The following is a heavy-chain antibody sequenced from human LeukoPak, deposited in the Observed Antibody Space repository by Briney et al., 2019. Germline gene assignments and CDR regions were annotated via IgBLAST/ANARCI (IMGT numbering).Heavy chain of an antibody. J-gene: IGHJ6*02. D-gene: IGHD5-24*01. CDR2: IYYSGSI. CDR3: ARLDGYNLYYYGMDV. CDR1: GGSISSYY. V-gene: IGHV4-59*01. Sequence: SETLSLTCTVSGGSISSYYWSWIRQPPGKGLEWIGYIYYSGSINYNPSLKSRVTISVDTSKNQFSLKLSSVTAADTAVYYCARLDGYNLYYYGMDVWGQGTTVTVSS.